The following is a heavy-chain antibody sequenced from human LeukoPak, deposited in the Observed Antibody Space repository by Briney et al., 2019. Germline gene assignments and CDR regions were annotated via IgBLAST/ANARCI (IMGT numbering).Heavy chain of an antibody. CDR3: AKGINEVDYFDH. J-gene: IGHJ4*02. CDR1: GFTFSSDG. D-gene: IGHD1-1*01. Sequence: GSLRLSCAASGFTFSSDGMTWVRQAPGKGLDWVSVISGSGDSRDYADSVKGRFTVSRDNSKNTLYLQMNSLRVEDTAVYYCAKGINEVDYFDHWGQGTLVTVSS. CDR2: ISGSGDSR. V-gene: IGHV3-23*01.